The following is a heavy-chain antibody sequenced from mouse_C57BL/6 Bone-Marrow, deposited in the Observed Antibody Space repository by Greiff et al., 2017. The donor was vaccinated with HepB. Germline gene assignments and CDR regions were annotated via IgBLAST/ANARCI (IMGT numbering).Heavy chain of an antibody. CDR1: GYTFTSYW. CDR2: IDPSDSYT. Sequence: QVQLKQPGAELVRPGTSVKLSCKASGYTFTSYWMHWVKQRPGQGLEWIGVIDPSDSYTNYNQKFKGKATLTVDTSSSTAYMQLSSLTSEDSAVYYCARGAVFIRAMDYWGQGTSVTVSS. V-gene: IGHV1-59*01. D-gene: IGHD1-1*01. J-gene: IGHJ4*01. CDR3: ARGAVFIRAMDY.